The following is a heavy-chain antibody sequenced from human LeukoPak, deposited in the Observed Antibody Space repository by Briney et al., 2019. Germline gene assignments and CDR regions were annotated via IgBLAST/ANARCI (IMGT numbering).Heavy chain of an antibody. CDR1: GFTFSSYG. CDR3: AKKRPGDGDIFDY. D-gene: IGHD2-21*01. CDR2: IQYSGGIR. Sequence: GGSLRLCCAASGFTFSSYGMHWIRQAPGRGLEWVAYIQYSGGIRKYADSVKGRFTISRDNSKNTLLLQMNTLKTEDTAVYYCAKKRPGDGDIFDYWGQGTLLTVSS. J-gene: IGHJ4*02. V-gene: IGHV3-30*02.